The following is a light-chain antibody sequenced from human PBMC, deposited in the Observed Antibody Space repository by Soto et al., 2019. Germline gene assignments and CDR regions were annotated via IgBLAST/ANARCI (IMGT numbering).Light chain of an antibody. V-gene: IGKV3-11*01. CDR2: DAS. CDR1: QSVSSY. Sequence: EIVLTQSPATLSLSPGERATLSCRASQSVSSYLEWYQQKPGQAPRLLIYDASNRATGIPARFSGSGSGTDFALTISSLEPEDFAVYYCHQHLNALSFGGGTKVEIK. CDR3: HQHLNALS. J-gene: IGKJ4*01.